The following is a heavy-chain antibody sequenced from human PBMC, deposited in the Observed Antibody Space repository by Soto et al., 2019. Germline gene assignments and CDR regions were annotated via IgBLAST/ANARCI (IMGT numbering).Heavy chain of an antibody. Sequence: EVQLVESGGGLVQPGRSLRLSCAASGFTFDDYAMHWVRQAPGKGLEWVSGISWNSGSIGYAESVKGRVTISRDNAKNSLYLQMNSLRAEDTALYYCAKDFLGYCSGGSCYGAFDIWGQGTMVTVSS. J-gene: IGHJ3*02. V-gene: IGHV3-9*01. D-gene: IGHD2-15*01. CDR3: AKDFLGYCSGGSCYGAFDI. CDR2: ISWNSGSI. CDR1: GFTFDDYA.